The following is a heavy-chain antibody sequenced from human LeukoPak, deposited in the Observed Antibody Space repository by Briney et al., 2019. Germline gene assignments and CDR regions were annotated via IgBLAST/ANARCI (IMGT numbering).Heavy chain of an antibody. CDR2: IYSTGST. D-gene: IGHD3-22*01. CDR3: ARARNYYDSSDYYYEGDAFDI. V-gene: IGHV4-4*07. J-gene: IGHJ3*02. CDR1: GGSISNYY. Sequence: SETLSLTCTVSGGSISNYYWSWIRQPAGKGLEWIGRIYSTGSTNYNPSLKSRVTISVDTSKNQFSLKLSSVTAADTAVYYCARARNYYDSSDYYYEGDAFDIWGQGTMVTVSS.